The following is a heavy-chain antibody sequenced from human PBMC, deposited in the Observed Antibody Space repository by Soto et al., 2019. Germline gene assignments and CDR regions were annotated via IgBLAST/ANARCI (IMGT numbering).Heavy chain of an antibody. Sequence: GSLRLSCAASGFTFRNYGMNWVRQAPGKGLEGVSYIGLGSSTKYYADSVEGRFTIPRDNAKNSLYLQMNSLRAEDTAVYYCARDQLYYNDISGRPLNAFDVWGQGTMVTVSS. V-gene: IGHV3-48*01. J-gene: IGHJ3*01. CDR1: GFTFRNYG. CDR2: IGLGSSTK. CDR3: ARDQLYYNDISGRPLNAFDV. D-gene: IGHD3-22*01.